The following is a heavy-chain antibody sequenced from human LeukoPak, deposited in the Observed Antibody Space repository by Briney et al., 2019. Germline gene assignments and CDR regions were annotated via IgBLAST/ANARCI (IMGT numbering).Heavy chain of an antibody. CDR3: ARDRHKYNYDSGGYPPY. D-gene: IGHD3-22*01. J-gene: IGHJ4*02. Sequence: PGGSLRLSCAASGFTFSSYELNWVRQAPGKGLEWVSYISSSSSTIYYADSVKGRFTISRDNAKNSLYLQMNTLRAEDTAVYYCARDRHKYNYDSGGYPPYWGQGTPVTVSS. V-gene: IGHV3-48*03. CDR1: GFTFSSYE. CDR2: ISSSSSTI.